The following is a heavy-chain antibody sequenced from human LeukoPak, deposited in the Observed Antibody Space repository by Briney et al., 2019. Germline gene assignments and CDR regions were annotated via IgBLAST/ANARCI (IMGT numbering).Heavy chain of an antibody. CDR2: IYYSGST. CDR3: ASSGPGIAAATASSGWFSYYYYYMDV. D-gene: IGHD6-13*01. Sequence: SETLSLTCTVSGGSISSSSYYWGWIRQPPGKGLEWIGSIYYSGSTYYTPSLKSRVTISVDKSKNQFSLKLSSVTAADTAVYYCASSGPGIAAATASSGWFSYYYYYMDVWGKGTTVTVSS. V-gene: IGHV4-39*07. CDR1: GGSISSSSYY. J-gene: IGHJ6*03.